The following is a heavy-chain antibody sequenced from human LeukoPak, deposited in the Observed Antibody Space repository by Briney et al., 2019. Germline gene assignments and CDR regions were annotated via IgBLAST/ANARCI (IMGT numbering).Heavy chain of an antibody. Sequence: GGSLRLSCAASGFTFSSYGMHWVRQAPGKGLEWVAFIRYDGSNKYYADSVKGRFTISRDNSKNTLYLQMNSLRAEDTAVYYCAKDVVVVPAAPGGVDYWGQGTLVTVSS. D-gene: IGHD2-2*01. CDR2: IRYDGSNK. CDR3: AKDVVVVPAAPGGVDY. J-gene: IGHJ4*02. CDR1: GFTFSSYG. V-gene: IGHV3-30*02.